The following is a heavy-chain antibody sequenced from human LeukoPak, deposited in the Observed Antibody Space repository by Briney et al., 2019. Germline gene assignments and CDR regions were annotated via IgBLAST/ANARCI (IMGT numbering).Heavy chain of an antibody. CDR3: AKDRDYGGYASAYNYYMHD. CDR1: GFTFSTYA. D-gene: IGHD4-17*01. V-gene: IGHV3-30*02. J-gene: IGHJ6*03. CDR2: IRYDGTNK. Sequence: GGSLRLSCAASGFTFSTYAIPWVRQAPGKGLEWVAFIRYDGTNKWYADSVKGRFTISRDNSKNMLYLQMNSLRAEDTAVYHCAKDRDYGGYASAYNYYMHDWGKGTTVTVSS.